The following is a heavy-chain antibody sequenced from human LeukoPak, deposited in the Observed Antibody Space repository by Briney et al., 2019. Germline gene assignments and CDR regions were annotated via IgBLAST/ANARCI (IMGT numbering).Heavy chain of an antibody. CDR3: AREPYCSSTSCQIGNWFDP. J-gene: IGHJ5*02. Sequence: SETLSLTCTVSGGSISSSSYYWGWIRQPPGKGLEWIGSIYYSGSTYYNPSLKSRVTISVDTSKNQFSLKLSSVTAADTAVYYCAREPYCSSTSCQIGNWFDPWGQGTLVTVSS. V-gene: IGHV4-39*07. CDR1: GGSISSSSYY. CDR2: IYYSGST. D-gene: IGHD2-2*01.